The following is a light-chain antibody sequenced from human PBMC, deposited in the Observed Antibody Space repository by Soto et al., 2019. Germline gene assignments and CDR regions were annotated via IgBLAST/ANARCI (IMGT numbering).Light chain of an antibody. Sequence: QSALTQPASVSGSPGQSITICCTGTSSDVGSYNLVSWYQQHPGKAPKLMIYEVSKRPSGVSNRFSGSKSGNTASLTISGLQAEDEADYYCCSYAGSSTFVVFGGGAKVTVL. CDR2: EVS. CDR1: SSDVGSYNL. CDR3: CSYAGSSTFVV. V-gene: IGLV2-23*02. J-gene: IGLJ2*01.